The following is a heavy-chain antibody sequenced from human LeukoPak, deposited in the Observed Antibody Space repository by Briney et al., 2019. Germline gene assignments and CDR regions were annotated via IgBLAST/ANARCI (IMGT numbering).Heavy chain of an antibody. V-gene: IGHV4-30-2*01. CDR2: IYHSGST. Sequence: LRLSCAASGFTFSSYAMSWVRQAPGKGLEWIGYIYHSGSTYYNPSLKSRVTISVDRSKNQFSLKLSSVTAADTAVYYCARVGRGPCFDYWGQGTLVTVSS. CDR1: GFTFSSYA. CDR3: ARVGRGPCFDY. D-gene: IGHD5-12*01. J-gene: IGHJ4*02.